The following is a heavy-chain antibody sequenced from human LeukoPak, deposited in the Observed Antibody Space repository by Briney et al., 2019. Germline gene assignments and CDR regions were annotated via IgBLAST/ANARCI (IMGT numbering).Heavy chain of an antibody. Sequence: SETLSLTCTVSGGSISSYYWSWIRQPPGKGLEWIGYIYYSGSTNYNPSLRSRVTISVDTSKNQFSLKLSSVTAADTAVYYCASSRFGGDYFDYWGQGTLVTASS. J-gene: IGHJ4*02. CDR2: IYYSGST. CDR1: GGSISSYY. CDR3: ASSRFGGDYFDY. V-gene: IGHV4-59*01. D-gene: IGHD3-10*02.